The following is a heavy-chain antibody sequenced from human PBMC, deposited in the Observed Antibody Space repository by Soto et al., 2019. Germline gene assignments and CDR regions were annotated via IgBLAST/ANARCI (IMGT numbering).Heavy chain of an antibody. V-gene: IGHV3-23*01. CDR1: GFTFSSYA. J-gene: IGHJ5*02. D-gene: IGHD6-19*01. Sequence: EVQLLESGGGLVQPGGSLRLSCAASGFTFSSYAMSWVRQAPGKGLEWVSAISGSGGSTYYADSVKGRCTISRDNSKNTLYLQMNSLRASYTDVYYCAKGIAVARYKWFEPWGQVTLVTVSS. CDR3: AKGIAVARYKWFEP. CDR2: ISGSGGST.